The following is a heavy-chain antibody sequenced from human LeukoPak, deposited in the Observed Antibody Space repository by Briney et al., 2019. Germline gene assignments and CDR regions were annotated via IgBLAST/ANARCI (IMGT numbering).Heavy chain of an antibody. CDR2: IHPSGTT. CDR1: GGSIISTYY. V-gene: IGHV4-39*07. J-gene: IGHJ3*02. Sequence: SETLSLTCTVSGGSIISTYYWGWIRQPPGKGLEWIGNIHPSGTTYYNPSLNSGLTINLDTSRNQFFLKLSSVTAADTAVYYCARALRLWGGNSGIAFDIWGQGTMVTVSS. CDR3: ARALRLWGGNSGIAFDI. D-gene: IGHD4-23*01.